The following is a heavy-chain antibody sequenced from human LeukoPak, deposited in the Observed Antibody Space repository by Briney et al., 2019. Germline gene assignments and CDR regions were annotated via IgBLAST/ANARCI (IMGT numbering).Heavy chain of an antibody. CDR2: IYYTGST. Sequence: SETLSLTCTVSGDSIISSRYYWGWIRQPPGKGLEWIGSIYYTGSTYYNPSLKSRVTISGDTSKNQFSLRLSSVTAADTAVYSCARHKDAAMVTTFDFWGQGTLVTVSS. J-gene: IGHJ4*02. D-gene: IGHD5-18*01. V-gene: IGHV4-39*01. CDR1: GDSIISSRYY. CDR3: ARHKDAAMVTTFDF.